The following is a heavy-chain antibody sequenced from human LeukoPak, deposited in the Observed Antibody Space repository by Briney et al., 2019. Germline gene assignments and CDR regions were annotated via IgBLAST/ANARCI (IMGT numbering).Heavy chain of an antibody. CDR3: ARSRDLSSWYFDY. CDR1: GYTFTDYY. Sequence: GSVTVSCKASGYTFTDYYIHWVRQAPGQGVEGMGWINPISVGTNSAQKFQGRLTMTSDTSISTDYLELSRLTSDDTAVYYCARSRDLSSWYFDYWGQGTLVTVSS. CDR2: INPISVGT. V-gene: IGHV1-2*02. D-gene: IGHD6-13*01. J-gene: IGHJ4*02.